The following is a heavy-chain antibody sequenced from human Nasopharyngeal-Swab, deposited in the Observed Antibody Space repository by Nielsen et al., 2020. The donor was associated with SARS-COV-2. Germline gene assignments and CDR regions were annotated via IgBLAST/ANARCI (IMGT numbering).Heavy chain of an antibody. CDR1: GFTFSDYY. V-gene: IGHV3-11*01. D-gene: IGHD2-2*01. Sequence: GGSLRLSCAASGFTFSDYYMNWIRQAPGKGLEWVSYISSSGSTIYYADSVKGRFTISRDNAKNSLYLQMNSLRAEDTAVYHCARGRGYCSSTSYPPVAFDIWGQGTKVTVSP. CDR3: ARGRGYCSSTSYPPVAFDI. J-gene: IGHJ3*02. CDR2: ISSSGSTI.